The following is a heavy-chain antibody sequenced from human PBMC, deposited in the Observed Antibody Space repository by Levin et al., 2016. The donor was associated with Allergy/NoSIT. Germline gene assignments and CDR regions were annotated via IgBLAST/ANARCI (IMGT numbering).Heavy chain of an antibody. CDR3: AKDELAYYYGSGSFTSTNFDY. D-gene: IGHD3-10*01. CDR2: ISGSGGST. CDR1: GFTFSSYA. J-gene: IGHJ4*02. Sequence: GESLKISCAASGFTFSSYAMSWVRQAPGKGLEWVSAISGSGGSTNYADSVKGRFTISRDNSKNTLYLQMNSLRAEDTAVYYCAKDELAYYYGSGSFTSTNFDYWGQGTLVTVSS. V-gene: IGHV3-23*01.